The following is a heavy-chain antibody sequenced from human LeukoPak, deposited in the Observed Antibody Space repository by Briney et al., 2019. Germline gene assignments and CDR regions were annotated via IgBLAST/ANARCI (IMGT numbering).Heavy chain of an antibody. CDR3: ARGYYGSGSYYNYYYYMDV. D-gene: IGHD3-10*01. J-gene: IGHJ6*03. CDR1: GYTFTGYY. CDR2: INPNSGGT. V-gene: IGHV1-2*02. Sequence: GASVKVSCKASGYTFTGYYMHWVRQAPGQGLEWMGWINPNSGGTNYAQKFQGRVTMTRDTSISTAYMELSRLRSDDTAVYYCARGYYGSGSYYNYYYYMDVWGKGTTVAVSS.